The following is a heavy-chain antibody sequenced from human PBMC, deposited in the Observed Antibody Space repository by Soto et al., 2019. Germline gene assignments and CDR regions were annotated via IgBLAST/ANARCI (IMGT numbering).Heavy chain of an antibody. D-gene: IGHD3-3*01. V-gene: IGHV4-59*01. CDR2: IYYSGST. CDR1: GGSISSYY. J-gene: IGHJ2*01. Sequence: SETLSLTCTVSGGSISSYYWSWIRQPPGKGLEWIGYIYYSGSTNYNPSLKSRVTISVDTSKNQFSLKLSSVTAADTAVYYCARGYDFWSGYENWYFDLWGRGTLFTVSS. CDR3: ARGYDFWSGYENWYFDL.